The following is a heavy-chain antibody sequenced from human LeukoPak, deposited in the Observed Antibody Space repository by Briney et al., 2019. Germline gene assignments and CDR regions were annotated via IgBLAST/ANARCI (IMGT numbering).Heavy chain of an antibody. CDR1: GYILSELS. Sequence: ASVKLSCKVSGYILSELSMHWVRQPPGKGLEWMGGFDPEDGETIYAQKFQGRVTMTEDTSTDTAYMELSSLRSEDTAVYYCATSKIAAAGTEIAYCGQGSPLTVSS. J-gene: IGHJ6*01. V-gene: IGHV1-24*01. CDR2: FDPEDGET. CDR3: ATSKIAAAGTEIAY. D-gene: IGHD6-13*01.